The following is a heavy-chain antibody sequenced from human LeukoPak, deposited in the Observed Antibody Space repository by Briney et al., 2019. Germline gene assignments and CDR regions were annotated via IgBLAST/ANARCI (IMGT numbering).Heavy chain of an antibody. CDR3: ARRETLMVYAAFDY. D-gene: IGHD2-8*01. Sequence: SETLSLTCAVYGVSFSGYYWSWIRQPPGKGLEWIGEINHSGSTNYNPSLKSRVTISVDTSKNQFSLKLSSVTAADTAVYYCARRETLMVYAAFDYWGQGTLVTVSS. CDR2: INHSGST. V-gene: IGHV4-34*01. J-gene: IGHJ4*02. CDR1: GVSFSGYY.